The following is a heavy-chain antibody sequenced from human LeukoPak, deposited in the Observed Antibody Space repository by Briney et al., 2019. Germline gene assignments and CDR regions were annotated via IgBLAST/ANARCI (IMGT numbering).Heavy chain of an antibody. CDR2: ISSSGSTI. V-gene: IGHV3-11*01. J-gene: IGHJ4*02. CDR1: GFTFSDYY. D-gene: IGHD5-18*01. CDR3: ASGGTAMVKPFDY. Sequence: GGSLRLSCAASGFTFSDYYMSWIRQSPGKGLEWVSYISSSGSTIYYADSVKGRFTISRDNAKNSLYLQMNSLRAEDTAVYYCASGGTAMVKPFDYWGQGTLVTVSS.